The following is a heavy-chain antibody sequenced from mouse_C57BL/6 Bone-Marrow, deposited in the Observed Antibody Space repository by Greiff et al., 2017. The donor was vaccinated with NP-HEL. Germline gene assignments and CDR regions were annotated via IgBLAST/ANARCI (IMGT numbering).Heavy chain of an antibody. CDR1: GFNIKDDY. D-gene: IGHD2-5*01. CDR3: NTYYSNYGD. CDR2: YDPGNGDT. V-gene: IGHV14-4*01. Sequence: VQLQQSGAELVRPGASVKLSCTASGFNIKDDYMHWVKQRPEQGLEWIGWYDPGNGDTECALKFQGKATITADTSSNTAYRQLSSLTSEDTAVYYCNTYYSNYGDWGQGTTLTVSS. J-gene: IGHJ2*01.